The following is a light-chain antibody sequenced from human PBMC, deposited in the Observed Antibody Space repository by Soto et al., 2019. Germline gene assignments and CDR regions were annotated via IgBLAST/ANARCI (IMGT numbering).Light chain of an antibody. J-gene: IGKJ5*01. CDR2: EVS. V-gene: IGKV2D-29*02. CDR1: QSLLHITGETF. Sequence: DVVMTQTPLSLSVAPGQSASISCKSSQSLLHITGETFLFWYLQKPGQSPQLLIYEVSTRVSGVPDRFSGSGSGTDFTLEISRVETDDVGIYYCMQSTQLPPTFGQGTRLRIE. CDR3: MQSTQLPPT.